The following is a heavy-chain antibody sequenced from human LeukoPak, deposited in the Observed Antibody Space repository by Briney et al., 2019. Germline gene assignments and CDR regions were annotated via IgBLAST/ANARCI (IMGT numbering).Heavy chain of an antibody. CDR1: GGSFSGYY. J-gene: IGHJ3*02. D-gene: IGHD6-19*01. CDR3: ARGQIKAVAGRTGTFDI. V-gene: IGHV4-34*01. Sequence: ASETLSLTCAVYGGSFSGYYWSWIRQPPGKGLEWIGEINHSGSTNYNPSLKSRVTISVDTSKNQFSLKLSSVTAADTAVYYCARGQIKAVAGRTGTFDIWGQGTMVTVSS. CDR2: INHSGST.